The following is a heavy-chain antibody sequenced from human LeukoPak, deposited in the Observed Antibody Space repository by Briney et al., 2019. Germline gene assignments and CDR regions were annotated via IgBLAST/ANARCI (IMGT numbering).Heavy chain of an antibody. CDR3: AKGRFGEFLMDV. J-gene: IGHJ6*02. V-gene: IGHV3-23*01. CDR2: ISGSGGST. D-gene: IGHD3-10*01. CDR1: GFTFSSYA. Sequence: GGSLRLSCTASGFTFSSYAMSWVRQAPGKGLEWVSAISGSGGSTYYADSVKGRFTISRDNSKNTLYLQMNSLRAEDTAVYYCAKGRFGEFLMDVWGQGTTVTVSS.